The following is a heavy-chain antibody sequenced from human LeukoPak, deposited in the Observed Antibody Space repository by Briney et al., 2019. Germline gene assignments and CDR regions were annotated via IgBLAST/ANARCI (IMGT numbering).Heavy chain of an antibody. J-gene: IGHJ3*02. CDR3: ARHRRRQWLGSGAFDI. D-gene: IGHD6-19*01. Sequence: SETLSLTCAVYGGSFSGYYWSWIRQPPGKGLEWIGEINHSGSTNYNPSLKSRVTISVDTSKNQFSLKLSSVTAADTAVYYCARHRRRQWLGSGAFDIWGQGTMVTVSS. CDR2: INHSGST. V-gene: IGHV4-34*01. CDR1: GGSFSGYY.